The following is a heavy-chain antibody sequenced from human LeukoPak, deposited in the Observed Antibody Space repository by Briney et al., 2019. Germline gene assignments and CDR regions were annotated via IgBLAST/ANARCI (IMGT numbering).Heavy chain of an antibody. Sequence: GGSLRLSCAASAFPLSTYSGAWVRQAPGKGLEWLSYINGNSRYIKYADSVKGRFTISRDNAKNSLYLQMKSLRVDDTAVYYCTTTRPEGGACDYWGQGTLVTVSS. D-gene: IGHD2-2*01. CDR1: AFPLSTYS. CDR2: INGNSRYI. CDR3: TTTRPEGGACDY. J-gene: IGHJ4*02. V-gene: IGHV3-21*05.